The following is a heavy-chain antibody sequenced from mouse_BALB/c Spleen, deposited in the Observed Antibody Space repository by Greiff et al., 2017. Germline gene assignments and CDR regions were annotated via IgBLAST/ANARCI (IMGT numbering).Heavy chain of an antibody. V-gene: IGHV5-6-3*01. CDR3: ARDLSYDYAFAY. D-gene: IGHD2-4*01. J-gene: IGHJ3*01. CDR1: GFTFSSYG. Sequence: EVQLVESGGGLVQPGGSLKLSCAASGFTFSSYGMSWVRQTPDKRLELVATINSNGGSTYYPDSVKGRFTISRDNAKNTLYLQMSSLKSEDTAMYYCARDLSYDYAFAYWGQGTLVTVSA. CDR2: INSNGGST.